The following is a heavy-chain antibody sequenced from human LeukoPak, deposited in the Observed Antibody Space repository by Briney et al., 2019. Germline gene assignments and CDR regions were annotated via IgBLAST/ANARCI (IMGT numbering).Heavy chain of an antibody. D-gene: IGHD2-2*01. V-gene: IGHV1-69*04. CDR1: GGTFGSYA. CDR3: ARGKQFCSSTSCFAEGYAFDI. CDR2: IIPIFGIA. J-gene: IGHJ3*02. Sequence: ASVKVSCKASGGTFGSYAISWVRQAPGQGLEWMGRIIPIFGIANYAQKFQGRVTITADKSTSTAYMELSSLRSEDTAVYYCARGKQFCSSTSCFAEGYAFDIWGQGTMVTVSS.